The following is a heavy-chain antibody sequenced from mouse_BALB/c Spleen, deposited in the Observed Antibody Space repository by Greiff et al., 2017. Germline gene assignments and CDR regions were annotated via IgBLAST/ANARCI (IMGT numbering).Heavy chain of an antibody. CDR3: ARGYYYGFAY. V-gene: IGHV3-2*02. J-gene: IGHJ3*01. Sequence: EVKLMESGPGLVKPSQSLSLTCTVTGYSITSDYAWNWIRQFPGNKLEWMGYISYSGSTSYNPSLKSRISITRDTSKNQFFLQLNSVTTEDTATYYCARGYYYGFAYWGQGTLVTVSA. CDR2: ISYSGST. D-gene: IGHD1-1*01. CDR1: GYSITSDYA.